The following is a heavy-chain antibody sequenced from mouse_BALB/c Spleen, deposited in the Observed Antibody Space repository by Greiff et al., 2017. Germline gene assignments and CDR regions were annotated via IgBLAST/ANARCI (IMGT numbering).Heavy chain of an antibody. Sequence: EVKLMESGPGLVKPSQSLSLTCTVTGYSITSDYAWNWIRQFPGNKLEWMGYISYSGSTSYNPSLKSRTSITRDTSKNQFFLQLNSVTTEDTATYYCARRDYYGSSYAMDYWGQGTSVTVSS. CDR2: ISYSGST. CDR1: GYSITSDYA. D-gene: IGHD1-1*01. CDR3: ARRDYYGSSYAMDY. V-gene: IGHV3-2*02. J-gene: IGHJ4*01.